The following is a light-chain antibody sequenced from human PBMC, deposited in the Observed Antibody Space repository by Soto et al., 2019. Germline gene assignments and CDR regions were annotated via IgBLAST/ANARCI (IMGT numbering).Light chain of an antibody. CDR2: AAS. CDR1: QSISSY. Sequence: DIQMTQSPSSLSASVGDRVTITCRASQSISSYLNWYQQKPGKAPKLLIYAASSLQSGVPSRFSGSGSGTEFTLTISGLQPEDSATYYCQQYERYSTFGQGTKVDI. J-gene: IGKJ1*01. CDR3: QQYERYST. V-gene: IGKV1-39*01.